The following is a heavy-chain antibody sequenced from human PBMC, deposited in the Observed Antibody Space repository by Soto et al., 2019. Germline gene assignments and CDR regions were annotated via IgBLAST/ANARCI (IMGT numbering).Heavy chain of an antibody. Sequence: SETLSLTCAVYGGSFSGYYWSWIRQPPGKGLEWIGEINHSGSTNYNPSLKSRVTISVDTSKNQFSLKLSSVTAADTAVYYCASRRTVTTTGGNNWFDPWGQGTLVTVSS. CDR3: ASRRTVTTTGGNNWFDP. J-gene: IGHJ5*02. D-gene: IGHD4-17*01. CDR1: GGSFSGYY. CDR2: INHSGST. V-gene: IGHV4-34*01.